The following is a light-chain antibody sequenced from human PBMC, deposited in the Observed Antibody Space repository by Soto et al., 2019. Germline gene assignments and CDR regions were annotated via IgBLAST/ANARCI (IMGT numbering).Light chain of an antibody. Sequence: EIVLTQSPASLSVSPGKRATLSCRASQSVSSKLGWYQQKPGQAPRLLISGASTRATGVPARFSGSGSGTEFTLTISSLQSEDSAVYYCQQYNNWPRTFGQGTKVDIK. CDR3: QQYNNWPRT. CDR2: GAS. J-gene: IGKJ1*01. CDR1: QSVSSK. V-gene: IGKV3-15*01.